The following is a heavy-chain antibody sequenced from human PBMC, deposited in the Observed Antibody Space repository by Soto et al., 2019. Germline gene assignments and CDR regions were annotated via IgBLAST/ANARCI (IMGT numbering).Heavy chain of an antibody. D-gene: IGHD2-15*01. Sequence: QVQLVESGGGVVQPGRSLRLSCAASGIIFSDFPMHWVRQAPGKGLEWVAIISYDGSYKSYADSVKGRFSISRDNSKNTLCLQMNSLTAEDTAMYFCTTAPNSRWHVFDYWGQGTLVTVSS. V-gene: IGHV3-30-3*01. CDR1: GIIFSDFP. J-gene: IGHJ4*02. CDR3: TTAPNSRWHVFDY. CDR2: ISYDGSYK.